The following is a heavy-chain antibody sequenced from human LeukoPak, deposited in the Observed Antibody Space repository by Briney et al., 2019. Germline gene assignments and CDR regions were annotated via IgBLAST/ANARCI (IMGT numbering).Heavy chain of an antibody. Sequence: GGSLRLSCAASGFTFSSYWMSWVRQAPGKGLEWLANIKQDGSEKYYVDSVKGRFTISRDNAKNSLYLQMNSLRAEDTAVYYCARVGSSADGDYVGLGYWGQGTLVTVSS. CDR3: ARVGSSADGDYVGLGY. CDR2: IKQDGSEK. CDR1: GFTFSSYW. V-gene: IGHV3-7*03. J-gene: IGHJ4*02. D-gene: IGHD4-17*01.